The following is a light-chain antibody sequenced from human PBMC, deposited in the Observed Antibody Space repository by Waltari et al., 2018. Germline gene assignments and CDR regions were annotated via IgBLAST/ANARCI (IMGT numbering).Light chain of an antibody. V-gene: IGKV4-1*01. CDR1: QSVLYSSNNKNY. CDR3: QQYYSTPWT. Sequence: DIVMTQSPDSLAVSLGERATINCKSSQSVLYSSNNKNYLAWYQQKPGQPPKLLISWASNRESGVPDRISGSGSGTEFTLTISSLQAEDVAVYYCQQYYSTPWTFGQGTKVEIK. CDR2: WAS. J-gene: IGKJ1*01.